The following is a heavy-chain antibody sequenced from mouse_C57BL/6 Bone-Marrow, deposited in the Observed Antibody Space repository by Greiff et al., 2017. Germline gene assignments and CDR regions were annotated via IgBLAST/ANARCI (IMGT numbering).Heavy chain of an antibody. J-gene: IGHJ2*01. Sequence: EVQVVESGAELVRPGASVKLSCTASGFNINDDYMHWVKQRPEQGLEWIGWIDPENGDTEYASKFQGKATITADTSSNTAYLQLSSLTSEDTAVYYCTTGLDGRFDYWGQGTTLTVSS. CDR3: TTGLDGRFDY. CDR1: GFNINDDY. D-gene: IGHD2-3*01. V-gene: IGHV14-4*01. CDR2: IDPENGDT.